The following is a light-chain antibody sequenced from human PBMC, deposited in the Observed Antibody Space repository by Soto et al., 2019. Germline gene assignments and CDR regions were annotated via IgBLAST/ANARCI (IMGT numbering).Light chain of an antibody. V-gene: IGKV4-1*01. Sequence: DIVMTQSPDSLAVSLGERATINCKSSQSVLYSSNNKNYLAWYQQKPGQPPKLLIYWAATRESGVPDRFSGSGSETDFTLTIISLQADDVAVYYCQQYYANSPWTFGQGTKVEIK. CDR3: QQYYANSPWT. CDR2: WAA. CDR1: QSVLYSSNNKNY. J-gene: IGKJ1*01.